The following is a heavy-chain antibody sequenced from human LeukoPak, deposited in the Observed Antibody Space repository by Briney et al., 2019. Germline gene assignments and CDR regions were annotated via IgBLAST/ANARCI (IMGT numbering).Heavy chain of an antibody. Sequence: SETLSLTCTVSGGSISSYYWSWIGQPPGKGLEWIGYIYYSGSTYYNPSLKSRVTISVDTSKNQFSLKLSSVTAADTAVYYCARDGAYYYGSGSLDPWGQGTLVTVSS. J-gene: IGHJ5*02. CDR3: ARDGAYYYGSGSLDP. D-gene: IGHD3-10*01. V-gene: IGHV4-59*12. CDR1: GGSISSYY. CDR2: IYYSGST.